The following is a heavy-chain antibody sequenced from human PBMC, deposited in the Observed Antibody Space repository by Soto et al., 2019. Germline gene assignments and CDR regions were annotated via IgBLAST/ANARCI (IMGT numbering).Heavy chain of an antibody. D-gene: IGHD2-15*01. CDR3: ARDMPGYCSGGSCYSFYGMDV. CDR2: ISSSSSYI. Sequence: GGSLRLSCAASGFTFSSYSMNWVRQAPGKGLEWVSSISSSSSYIYYADSVKGRFTISRDNAKNSLYLQMNRLRAEDTAVYYCARDMPGYCSGGSCYSFYGMDVWGQGTTVTVSS. CDR1: GFTFSSYS. V-gene: IGHV3-21*01. J-gene: IGHJ6*02.